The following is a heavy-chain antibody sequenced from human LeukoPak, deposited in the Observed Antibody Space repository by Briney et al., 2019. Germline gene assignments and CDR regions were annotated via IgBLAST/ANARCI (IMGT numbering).Heavy chain of an antibody. CDR2: INSNSGGT. CDR3: ARGVTVTTESGWFDP. J-gene: IGHJ5*02. CDR1: GYTFTGYY. V-gene: IGHV1-2*02. D-gene: IGHD4-11*01. Sequence: GASVKVSCKASGYTFTGYYMHWVRQAPGQGLEWMGWINSNSGGTNYAQKFQGRVTMTSDTSISTAYMELSRLRSDDTAVYYCARGVTVTTESGWFDPWGQGTLVTVSS.